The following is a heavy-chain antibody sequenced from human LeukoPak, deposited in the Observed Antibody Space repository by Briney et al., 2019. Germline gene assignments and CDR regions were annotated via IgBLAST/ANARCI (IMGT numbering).Heavy chain of an antibody. V-gene: IGHV3-23*01. CDR2: ISGSGGST. J-gene: IGHJ4*02. CDR3: AKGRYRCYDSPFYY. CDR1: GFTFSSYA. D-gene: IGHD5-12*01. Sequence: PGGSLRLSCAASGFTFSSYAMSWVRQAPGKGLEWVSAISGSGGSTYYADSVKGRFTISRDNSKNTLYLQMNSLRAEDTAVYYLAKGRYRCYDSPFYYWGQGTLVTVSS.